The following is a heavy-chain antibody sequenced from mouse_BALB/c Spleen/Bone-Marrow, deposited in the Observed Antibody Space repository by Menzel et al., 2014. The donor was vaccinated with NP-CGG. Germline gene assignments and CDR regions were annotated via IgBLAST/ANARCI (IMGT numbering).Heavy chain of an antibody. CDR3: ARVYGWYFDV. D-gene: IGHD1-1*01. CDR1: GFTFSSYG. J-gene: IGHJ1*01. Sequence: EVKVVESGGGLVQPGGSLKLSCVASGFTFSSYGMSWVRQTPDKRLELVATINNNGGSTYYPDSVKGQFTISGDNAKNTLYLQMSSLKSEDTAMYYCARVYGWYFDVWGAGTTVTVSS. CDR2: INNNGGST. V-gene: IGHV5-6-3*01.